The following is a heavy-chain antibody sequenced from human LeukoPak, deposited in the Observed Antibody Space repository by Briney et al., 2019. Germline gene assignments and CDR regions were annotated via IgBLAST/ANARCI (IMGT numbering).Heavy chain of an antibody. D-gene: IGHD2-15*01. CDR2: IYYNEST. J-gene: IGHJ4*02. CDR3: ARKGGHFDY. CDR1: GGSISYYY. V-gene: IGHV4-59*01. Sequence: PSETLSLTCTVSGGSISYYYWSWLRQSPGKGLEWIGYIYYNESTNYNPSLKSRVTISVDMSKNQFSLKVTSVTAADTAIYYCARKGGHFDYWGQGTLVTVSS.